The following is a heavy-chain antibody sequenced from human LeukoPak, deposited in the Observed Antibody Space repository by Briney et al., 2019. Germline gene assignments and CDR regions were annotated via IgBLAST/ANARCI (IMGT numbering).Heavy chain of an antibody. CDR3: ARNELISSNYYYYGMDV. CDR2: INYSGNA. J-gene: IGHJ6*02. CDR1: GGSISSGGNY. V-gene: IGHV4-31*03. Sequence: KPSQTLSLTCTVSGGSISSGGNYWTWIRQNPGKGLEWIGYINYSGNAYYNPSLKSRVTISVDTSKNQLSLKLSSVTAADTAVYYCARNELISSNYYYYGMDVWGQGTTVTVSS.